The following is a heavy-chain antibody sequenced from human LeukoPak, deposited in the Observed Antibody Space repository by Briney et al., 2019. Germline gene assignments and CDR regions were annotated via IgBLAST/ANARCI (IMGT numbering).Heavy chain of an antibody. D-gene: IGHD2-2*01. CDR1: GGTFSSYA. V-gene: IGHV1-69*05. J-gene: IGHJ6*03. CDR3: ARARGLYQLLRAHYYYYYMDV. Sequence: SVKVSCKASGGTFSSYAISWVRQAPGQGLEWMGGIILIFGTANYAQKFQGRVTITTDESTSTAYMELSSLRSEDTAVYYCARARGLYQLLRAHYYYYYMDVWGKGTTVTVSS. CDR2: IILIFGTA.